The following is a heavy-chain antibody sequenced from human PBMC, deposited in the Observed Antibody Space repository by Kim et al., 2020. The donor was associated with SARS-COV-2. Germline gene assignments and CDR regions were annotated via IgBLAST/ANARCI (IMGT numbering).Heavy chain of an antibody. CDR3: ASPYSSSWYGDYYGMDV. Sequence: SETLSLTCTVSGGSISSSSYYWGWIRQPPGKGLEWIGSIYYSGSTYYNPSLKSRVTISVDTSKNQFSLKLSSVTAADTAVYYCASPYSSSWYGDYYGMDVWGQGTTVTVSS. J-gene: IGHJ6*02. V-gene: IGHV4-39*01. CDR1: GGSISSSSYY. D-gene: IGHD6-13*01. CDR2: IYYSGST.